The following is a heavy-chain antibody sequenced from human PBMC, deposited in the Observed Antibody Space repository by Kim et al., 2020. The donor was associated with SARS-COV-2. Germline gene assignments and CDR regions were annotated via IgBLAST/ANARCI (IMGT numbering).Heavy chain of an antibody. D-gene: IGHD5-18*01. J-gene: IGHJ4*02. Sequence: GGSLRLSCAASGFTFSSYWMHWVRQAPGKGLVWVSRINSDGSSTSYADSVKGRFTISRDNAKNTLYVQMNSLRAEDTAVYYCARTGTQLWPLDYWGQGTLVTVSS. CDR1: GFTFSSYW. V-gene: IGHV3-74*01. CDR3: ARTGTQLWPLDY. CDR2: INSDGSST.